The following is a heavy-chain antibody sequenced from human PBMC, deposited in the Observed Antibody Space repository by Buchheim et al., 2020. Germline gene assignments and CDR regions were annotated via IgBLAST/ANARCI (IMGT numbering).Heavy chain of an antibody. CDR2: ISSSTSTM. V-gene: IGHV3-48*02. D-gene: IGHD6-13*01. CDR3: ARDREYSSNWYAYFDL. J-gene: IGHJ2*01. Sequence: EVQLVESGGGLVQPGGSLRLSCAASGFSFSSYSMNWVRQAPGKGLEWVSYISSSTSTMYYADSVKGRFTISRDNVKNSLYLQMNSLRDEDTAVYYCARDREYSSNWYAYFDLWGRGTL. CDR1: GFSFSSYS.